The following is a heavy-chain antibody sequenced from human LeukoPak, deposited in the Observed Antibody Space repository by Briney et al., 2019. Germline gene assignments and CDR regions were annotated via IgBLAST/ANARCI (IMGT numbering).Heavy chain of an antibody. D-gene: IGHD3-22*01. Sequence: GGSLRLSCTASGFTFDDYAMSWVRQAPGKGLEWVGFIRSKAYGGTTEYAASVKGRFTISRDDSKSIAYLQMNSLKTEDTAVYYCTRASYYDSSGYYYPHYFDYWGQGTLVTVSS. CDR1: GFTFDDYA. J-gene: IGHJ4*02. V-gene: IGHV3-49*04. CDR2: IRSKAYGGTT. CDR3: TRASYYDSSGYYYPHYFDY.